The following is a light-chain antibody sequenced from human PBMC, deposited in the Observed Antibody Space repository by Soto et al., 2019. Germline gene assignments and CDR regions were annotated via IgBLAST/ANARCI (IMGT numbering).Light chain of an antibody. CDR3: QQNYSPPWT. CDR2: VAS. J-gene: IGKJ1*01. Sequence: DIQMTQSPSSLSASVGDRVTITCRASQSISSSLNWYQHKPGKAPEVLIYVASSLQSGVPSRFSGSGSGTDFTLTISSLQPEDSATYYCQQNYSPPWTFGQGTKVEIK. V-gene: IGKV1-39*01. CDR1: QSISSS.